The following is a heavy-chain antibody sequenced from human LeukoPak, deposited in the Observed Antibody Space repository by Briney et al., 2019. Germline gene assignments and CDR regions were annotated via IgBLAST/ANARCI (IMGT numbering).Heavy chain of an antibody. Sequence: GGSLRLSCAASGFTFTTYGFNWVRLAPGRGLEWVSSISTSGLYISYADSVRGRFTISRDNAENSLYLQMTSVRAEDTAIYYCTRGTYFDQWGQGTLVTVSS. CDR2: ISTSGLYI. V-gene: IGHV3-21*01. CDR3: TRGTYFDQ. CDR1: GFTFTTYG. J-gene: IGHJ4*02. D-gene: IGHD3-16*01.